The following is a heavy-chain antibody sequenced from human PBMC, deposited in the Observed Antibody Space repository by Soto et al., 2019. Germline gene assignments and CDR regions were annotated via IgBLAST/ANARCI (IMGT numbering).Heavy chain of an antibody. CDR2: IHYSGST. J-gene: IGHJ5*02. Sequence: QVQLQESGPGLVKPSETLSLTCTVSGGSISPYYWSWIRQSPGKGLEWIGYIHYSGSTNYNPSLKSRVTISVDTSKKQFSLKSRFVTAADTAVYYCARLQAVAGTGDWFDPWGQGTLVTVST. D-gene: IGHD6-19*01. CDR1: GGSISPYY. CDR3: ARLQAVAGTGDWFDP. V-gene: IGHV4-59*08.